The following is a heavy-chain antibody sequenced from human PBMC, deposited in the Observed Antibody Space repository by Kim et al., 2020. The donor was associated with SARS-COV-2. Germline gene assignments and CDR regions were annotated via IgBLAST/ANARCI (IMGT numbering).Heavy chain of an antibody. CDR1: GFTFSSYA. CDR2: ISGSGGST. CDR3: AQTIIYGFSLPYYYYGMDV. J-gene: IGHJ6*02. V-gene: IGHV3-23*01. Sequence: GGSLRLSCAASGFTFSSYAMSWVRQAPGKGLEWVSDISGSGGSTYYAVSVKGRCTISRDNAKNTLYLQMNSMRAENTAVYYCAQTIIYGFSLPYYYYGMDVWGQGTTVPVSS. D-gene: IGHD3-10*01.